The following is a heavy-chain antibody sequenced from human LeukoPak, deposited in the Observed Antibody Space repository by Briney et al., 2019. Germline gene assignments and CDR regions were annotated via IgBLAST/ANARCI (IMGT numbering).Heavy chain of an antibody. CDR3: ASGRDGYQMISPFDY. J-gene: IGHJ4*02. V-gene: IGHV1-2*02. CDR2: INPNSGGT. D-gene: IGHD2-2*01. Sequence: EASVKVSCKASGYTFTGYYLHWVRQAPGQGLEWLGWINPNSGGTNYAQKFQGRVTMTRDTSISTAYMELSWLRSDDTAVYYCASGRDGYQMISPFDYWGQGTLVTVSS. CDR1: GYTFTGYY.